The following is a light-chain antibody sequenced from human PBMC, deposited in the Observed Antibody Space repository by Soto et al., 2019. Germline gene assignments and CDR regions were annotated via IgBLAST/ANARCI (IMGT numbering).Light chain of an antibody. CDR2: DAS. V-gene: IGKV1-5*01. CDR1: QSVDRY. Sequence: DIQMTQSPSTLSASVGDRVSITCRASQSVDRYLAWCQQKPGKAPHLLIYDASSLESGVPSRFSGSGSGTEFTLTISSLQPDDFTTFYCQQYKDYTWTFGQGTKVEV. CDR3: QQYKDYTWT. J-gene: IGKJ1*01.